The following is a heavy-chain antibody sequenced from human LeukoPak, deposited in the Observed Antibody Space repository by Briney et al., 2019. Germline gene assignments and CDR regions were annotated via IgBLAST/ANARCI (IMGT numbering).Heavy chain of an antibody. D-gene: IGHD2-2*01. CDR2: ISGSGGST. J-gene: IGHJ6*02. V-gene: IGHV3-23*01. CDR1: GFTFSSYA. Sequence: GGSLRLSCAASGFTFSSYAMSWVRQAPGKGLEWVSAISGSGGSTYYADSVKGRFTISRDNAKNSLYLQMNSLRAEDAAVYYCARDEYCSSTSCYDSYYYYGMDVWGQGTTVTVSS. CDR3: ARDEYCSSTSCYDSYYYYGMDV.